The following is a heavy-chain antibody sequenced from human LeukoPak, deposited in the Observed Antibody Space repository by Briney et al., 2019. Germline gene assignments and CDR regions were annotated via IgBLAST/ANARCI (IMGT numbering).Heavy chain of an antibody. V-gene: IGHV4-59*01. Sequence: SETLSLTCTVSGGSISSYYWSWIRQPPGKGLEWIGYIYYSGSTNYNPSIKSRVTISVDTSKNQFSLKLSSVTAADTAVYYCARSRITMVRGAPDYYYYMDVWGKGTTVTVSS. J-gene: IGHJ6*03. CDR2: IYYSGST. D-gene: IGHD3-10*01. CDR1: GGSISSYY. CDR3: ARSRITMVRGAPDYYYYMDV.